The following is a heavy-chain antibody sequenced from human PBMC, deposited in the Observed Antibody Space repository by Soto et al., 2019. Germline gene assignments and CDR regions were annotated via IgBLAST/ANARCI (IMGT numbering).Heavy chain of an antibody. D-gene: IGHD2-2*01. V-gene: IGHV3-48*03. CDR1: GFTFSIHE. CDR3: ARSTVQPTAIRFDL. Sequence: VGSLRLSCAASGFTFSIHEMNWVRQAPGKGLEWVSYISSIGVATYYADSVEGRFTISSDSAKTSLYLQMNSLRAEDTAVYYCARSTVQPTAIRFDLWGQGTLVTVSS. J-gene: IGHJ4*02. CDR2: ISSIGVAT.